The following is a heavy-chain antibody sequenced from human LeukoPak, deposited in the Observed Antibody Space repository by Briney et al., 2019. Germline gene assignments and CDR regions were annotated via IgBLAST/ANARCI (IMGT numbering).Heavy chain of an antibody. D-gene: IGHD6-13*01. CDR3: ARGISSWLHY. V-gene: IGHV1-69*05. J-gene: IGHJ4*02. Sequence: SVKVSCKASGGTFSSYAISWVRQAPGQGLEWMGGIIPIFGTANYAQKFQGRVTMTRDTSISTAYMELSSLKSDDTAVYYCARGISSWLHYWGQGTLVTVSS. CDR2: IIPIFGTA. CDR1: GGTFSSYA.